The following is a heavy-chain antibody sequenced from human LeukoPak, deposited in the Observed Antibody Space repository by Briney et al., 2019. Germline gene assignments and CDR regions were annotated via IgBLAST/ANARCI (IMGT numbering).Heavy chain of an antibody. CDR3: ATLPYTDYGGNPGAFDI. CDR1: GYTFTDYY. J-gene: IGHJ3*02. D-gene: IGHD4-23*01. Sequence: GASVKVSCKASGYTFTDYYMHWVQQAPGKGLEWMGRVDPEDGETIYAEKFQGRVTITADTSTDTAYMELSSLRSEDTAVYYCATLPYTDYGGNPGAFDIWGQGTMVTVSS. CDR2: VDPEDGET. V-gene: IGHV1-69-2*01.